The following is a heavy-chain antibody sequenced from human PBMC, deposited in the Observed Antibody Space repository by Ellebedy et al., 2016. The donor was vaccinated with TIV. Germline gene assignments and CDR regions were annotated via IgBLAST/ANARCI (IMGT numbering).Heavy chain of an antibody. J-gene: IGHJ5*02. D-gene: IGHD4-11*01. V-gene: IGHV1-18*04. CDR2: ISGYNGNT. CDR1: GYMFTSYS. CDR3: ARGNINNWFDP. Sequence: ASVKVSYXASGYMFTSYSINWVRQAPGQGLEWMGRISGYNGNTHYAQRFQDRVTMTIDTSATTAYMELRSLRSDDTAVYFCARGNINNWFDPWGQGTLVTVSS.